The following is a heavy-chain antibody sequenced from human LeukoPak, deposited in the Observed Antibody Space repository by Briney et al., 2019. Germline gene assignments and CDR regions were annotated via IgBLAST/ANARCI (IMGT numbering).Heavy chain of an antibody. J-gene: IGHJ4*02. D-gene: IGHD3-16*01. CDR3: ATSMGGGNVDY. CDR1: GFTFSSYA. V-gene: IGHV3-23*01. Sequence: GGSLRLSCAASGFTFSSYALSWVRQAPGKGLEWVSGITATGSRTYYADSVKGRFTISRDSSKNTLYLQLNSLGVDDTAVYYCATSMGGGNVDYWGQGTLVTVSS. CDR2: ITATGSRT.